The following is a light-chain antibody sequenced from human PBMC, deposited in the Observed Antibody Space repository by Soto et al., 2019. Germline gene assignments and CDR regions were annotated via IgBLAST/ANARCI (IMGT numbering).Light chain of an antibody. Sequence: DIQMTQSPASLSAFVGDRVSITCRASQSIGNYLTWYQQKPGKAPKLLIYDASSLQRGTPSRFSGSGSGTDFTLTISSLQPEDFATYYCQQSSSPPWTFGHGTKVDIK. CDR2: DAS. V-gene: IGKV1-39*01. CDR1: QSIGNY. CDR3: QQSSSPPWT. J-gene: IGKJ1*01.